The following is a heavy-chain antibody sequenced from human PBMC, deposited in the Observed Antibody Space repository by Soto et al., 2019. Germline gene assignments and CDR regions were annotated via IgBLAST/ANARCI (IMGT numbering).Heavy chain of an antibody. V-gene: IGHV4-59*08. Sequence: LSLTCTVSGGSIRSYDWSWIRQPPGKGLEWIGYIYYSGSTNYNPSLKSRVTISVDTSKNQFSLKLSSVTAADTAVYYCARTITIFGVVITYYFDYWGQGTLVTVSS. D-gene: IGHD3-3*01. CDR1: GGSIRSYD. J-gene: IGHJ4*02. CDR3: ARTITIFGVVITYYFDY. CDR2: IYYSGST.